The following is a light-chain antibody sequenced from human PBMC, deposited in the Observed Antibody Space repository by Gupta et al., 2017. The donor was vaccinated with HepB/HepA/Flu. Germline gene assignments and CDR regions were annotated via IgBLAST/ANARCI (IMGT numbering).Light chain of an antibody. CDR1: SLRSFY. V-gene: IGLV3-19*01. Sequence: SSELTQDPAVSVALGQTVRITCQGDSLRSFYASWYQQKPGQAPLLVIYGKNNRPSGIPDRFSGSSSGDTASLTSTGAQAEDEADYYCNSRDSSGNHLVFGGGTKRTVL. CDR3: NSRDSSGNHLV. J-gene: IGLJ2*01. CDR2: GKN.